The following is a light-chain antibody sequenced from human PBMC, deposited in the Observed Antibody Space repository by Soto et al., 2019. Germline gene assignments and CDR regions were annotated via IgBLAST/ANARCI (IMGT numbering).Light chain of an antibody. V-gene: IGLV2-14*01. Sequence: QSALTQPASLSGSPGQSITISCTGTSSDIGAYDYVSWFQQHPGKAPKLMISEVNNRPSGVSNRFSGSKSGNTAYLTISGLQVEDEAEYFCYSFTNTSTHALGNGTKVTVL. J-gene: IGLJ1*01. CDR1: SSDIGAYDY. CDR3: YSFTNTSTHA. CDR2: EVN.